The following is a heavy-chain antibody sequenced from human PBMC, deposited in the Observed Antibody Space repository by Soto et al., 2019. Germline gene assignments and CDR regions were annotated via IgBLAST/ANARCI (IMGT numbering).Heavy chain of an antibody. V-gene: IGHV3-30*03. Sequence: GGSLRLSCAASGFTFSSYVMHWVRQAPGKGLEWAAVISYDGNNKYYAESVKGRFTISRDTSKNTLYLQMNSLRPEDTAVYYCVADYVATDTFDIWGRGTMVTVS. CDR1: GFTFSSYV. D-gene: IGHD3-10*02. CDR3: VADYVATDTFDI. CDR2: ISYDGNNK. J-gene: IGHJ3*02.